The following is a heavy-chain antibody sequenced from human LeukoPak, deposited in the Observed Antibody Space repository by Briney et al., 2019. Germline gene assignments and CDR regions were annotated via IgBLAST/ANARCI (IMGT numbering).Heavy chain of an antibody. CDR1: GYTFTSYG. Sequence: ASVKVSCKASGYTFTSYGISWVRQAPGQGLEWMGWISAYNGNTNYAQELQGRVTMTTDTSTSTAYMELRSLRSDDTAVYYCARVSCSSTSCYSAFDYWGQGTLVTVSS. D-gene: IGHD2-2*01. CDR2: ISAYNGNT. V-gene: IGHV1-18*01. CDR3: ARVSCSSTSCYSAFDY. J-gene: IGHJ4*02.